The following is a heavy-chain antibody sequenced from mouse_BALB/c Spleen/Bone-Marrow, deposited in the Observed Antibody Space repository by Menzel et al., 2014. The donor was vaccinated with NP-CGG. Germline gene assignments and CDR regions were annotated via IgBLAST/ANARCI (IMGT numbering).Heavy chain of an antibody. CDR3: ARCLTGTSAMDY. J-gene: IGHJ4*01. D-gene: IGHD4-1*01. CDR2: INHGSGGT. V-gene: IGHV1-54*01. CDR1: GYAFTNYL. Sequence: QVQLQQSGAELVRPGTSVRVSCKASGYAFTNYLIEWVKQRPGKALEGIGVINHGSGGTNYNEKFKAKATLTADKSSSTAYMQLSSLTSDDSAVYFCARCLTGTSAMDYWGQGTSVTVSS.